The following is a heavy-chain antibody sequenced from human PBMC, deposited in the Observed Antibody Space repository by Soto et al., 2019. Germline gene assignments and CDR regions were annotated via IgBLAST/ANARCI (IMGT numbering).Heavy chain of an antibody. CDR1: GGSISSYY. D-gene: IGHD3-10*01. CDR3: AKHNYGSGSTYIDY. V-gene: IGHV4-59*08. Sequence: QVQLQESGPGLVKPSETLSLTCTVSGGSISSYYWSWIRQPPGKGLEWIGYIYYSGSTNYNPSLKIRVTISVDTSKNQFSLKLNSMTAADTAVYYCAKHNYGSGSTYIDYWGQGTLVTVSS. CDR2: IYYSGST. J-gene: IGHJ4*02.